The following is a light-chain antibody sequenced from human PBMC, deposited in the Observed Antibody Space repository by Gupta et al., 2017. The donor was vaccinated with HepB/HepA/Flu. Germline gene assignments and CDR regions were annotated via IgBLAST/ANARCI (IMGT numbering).Light chain of an antibody. CDR1: SSNIGNNY. CDR3: GTWDSSLSAAV. Sequence: QSVLTQPPSVSAALGQQVTISCYGSSSNIGNNYVSWYQQLPGSAPKLLIYEDNKRPSGIPDRFSGSKSGTSATLGITVLQTGDEADYYCGTWDSSLSAAVFGGGTELTVL. CDR2: EDN. J-gene: IGLJ2*01. V-gene: IGLV1-51*02.